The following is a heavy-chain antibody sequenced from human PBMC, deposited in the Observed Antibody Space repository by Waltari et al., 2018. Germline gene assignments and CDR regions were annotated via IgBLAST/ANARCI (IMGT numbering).Heavy chain of an antibody. CDR1: GGSISSGSYY. CDR2: IYTSGST. D-gene: IGHD1-1*01. V-gene: IGHV4-61*02. CDR3: VTGPRRGTRFDY. J-gene: IGHJ4*02. Sequence: QVQLQESGPGLVKPSQTLSLTCTVSGGSISSGSYYWSWIRQPAGKGLEWIGRIYTSGSTNYNPSLKTRVTISVDTSKTQFSLKLSSVTAADTAVYYCVTGPRRGTRFDYWGQGTLVTVSS.